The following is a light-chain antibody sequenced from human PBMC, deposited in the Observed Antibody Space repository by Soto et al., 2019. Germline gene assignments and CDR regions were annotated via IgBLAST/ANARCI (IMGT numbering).Light chain of an antibody. Sequence: QSALTQPRSVSGSPGQSGTISCTGTSSDVGGYNLVSWYQQHPGKAPKLMIYDVSKRPSGVPDRFSGSKSGNTASLTISGLQAEDEADYYCYSYAGSYTFYVFGTGTKVTVL. J-gene: IGLJ1*01. V-gene: IGLV2-11*01. CDR2: DVS. CDR3: YSYAGSYTFYV. CDR1: SSDVGGYNL.